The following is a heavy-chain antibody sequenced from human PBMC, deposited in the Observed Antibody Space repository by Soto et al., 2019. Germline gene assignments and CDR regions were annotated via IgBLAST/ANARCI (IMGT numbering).Heavy chain of an antibody. CDR3: AYIPILAAGI. J-gene: IGHJ4*02. Sequence: SETLSLTCGVFGGSISNSNCWTWVRQPPGKGLEWIGEIYHSVSTNYNSSLMSRVTISLDKVNNQFSLKLTSVTAADTAVYYCAYIPILAAGIWGQGTLVTVSS. CDR2: IYHSVST. CDR1: GGSISNSNC. D-gene: IGHD6-13*01. V-gene: IGHV4-4*02.